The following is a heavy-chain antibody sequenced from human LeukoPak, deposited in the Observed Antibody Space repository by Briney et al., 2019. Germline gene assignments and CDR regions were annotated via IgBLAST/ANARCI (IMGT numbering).Heavy chain of an antibody. D-gene: IGHD2-21*02. CDR1: RYTFTDFG. Sequence: GASVKVSCKTSRYTFTDFGVHWVRQAPGQRLEWMGWINTGNGNTKYSQKFQGRVTITRDTSASTAYMELSSLRSEDTAVYYCARSREAYCGGDCYSIDYWGQGTLVTVSS. J-gene: IGHJ4*02. V-gene: IGHV1-3*04. CDR3: ARSREAYCGGDCYSIDY. CDR2: INTGNGNT.